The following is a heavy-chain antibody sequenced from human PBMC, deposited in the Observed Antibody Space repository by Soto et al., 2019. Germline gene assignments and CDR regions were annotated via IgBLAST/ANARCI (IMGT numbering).Heavy chain of an antibody. Sequence: SDTLSLTCTVSGGSISSYYWSWIRQPPGKGLEWLGHIYYSGSTNYNPSLKSRVPISVDTSKSQFSLKLSSVTAADTAVYYCARGGITMVLGVTSWFDPWGQGTLVTVSS. V-gene: IGHV4-59*01. CDR2: IYYSGST. CDR3: ARGGITMVLGVTSWFDP. D-gene: IGHD3-10*01. CDR1: GGSISSYY. J-gene: IGHJ5*02.